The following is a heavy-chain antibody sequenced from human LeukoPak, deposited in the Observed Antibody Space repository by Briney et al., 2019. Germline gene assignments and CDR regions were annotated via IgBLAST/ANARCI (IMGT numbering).Heavy chain of an antibody. J-gene: IGHJ6*02. V-gene: IGHV1-69*10. CDR1: GGTFTSYT. CDR2: IIPILGIA. D-gene: IGHD3-10*01. CDR3: ARMNSGSYFGRYYYYGMDV. Sequence: SVKVSCKASGGTFTSYTISWVRQAPGQGLEWRGGIIPILGIANYAQKFQGRVTITADKSTSTAYMELSSLRSEDTAVYYCARMNSGSYFGRYYYYGMDVWGQGTTVTVSS.